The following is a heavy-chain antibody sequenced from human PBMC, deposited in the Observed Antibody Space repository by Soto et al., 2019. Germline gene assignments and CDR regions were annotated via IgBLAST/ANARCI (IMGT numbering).Heavy chain of an antibody. Sequence: XETLSLTCTVSGVSVSSGSYYCSWIRQPPGKGLEWIGYIYYSGSTNYNPSLKSRVTISVDTSKNQFSLKLSSVTAADTAVYYYAGSQKIDAFDIWGQGTMVTVSS. CDR1: GVSVSSGSYY. V-gene: IGHV4-61*01. J-gene: IGHJ3*02. CDR2: IYYSGST. CDR3: AGSQKIDAFDI.